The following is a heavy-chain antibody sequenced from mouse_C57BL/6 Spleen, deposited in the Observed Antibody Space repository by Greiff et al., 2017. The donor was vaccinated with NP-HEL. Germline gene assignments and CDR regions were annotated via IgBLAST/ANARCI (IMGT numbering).Heavy chain of an antibody. Sequence: QVQLQQSGAELVRPGASVTLSCKASGYTFTDYEMHWVKQTPVHGLEWIGAIDPETGGTAYNQKFKGKAILTADKSSRPAYLALRLLPSDASAVFYCTRKSNPFADWGKGTLVTVAA. CDR3: TRKSNPFAD. J-gene: IGHJ3*01. D-gene: IGHD2-5*01. V-gene: IGHV1-15*01. CDR1: GYTFTDYE. CDR2: IDPETGGT.